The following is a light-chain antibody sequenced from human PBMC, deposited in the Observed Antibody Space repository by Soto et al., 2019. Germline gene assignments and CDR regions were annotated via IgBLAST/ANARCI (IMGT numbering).Light chain of an antibody. J-gene: IGLJ2*01. Sequence: QSVLTQPASVSGSPGQSITISCAGTRDDIGAYDYVSWYQQHPGNAPKLLVYEATNRPSGVSDRSSGSKSGNTASLTISGLQAEDEADYYCNSYTNSSAVVFGGGTKVTVL. CDR2: EAT. V-gene: IGLV2-14*01. CDR1: RDDIGAYDY. CDR3: NSYTNSSAVV.